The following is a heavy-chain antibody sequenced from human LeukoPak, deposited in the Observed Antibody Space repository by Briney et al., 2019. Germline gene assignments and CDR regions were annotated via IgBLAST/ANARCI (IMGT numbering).Heavy chain of an antibody. CDR2: IYHSGST. CDR3: ARDKRLVRAFDI. Sequence: KPSETLSLTCTVSGYSISSGYYWGWIRPPPGKGLEWIGSIYHSGSTYYNPSLRRRVTISVDTPKNQFSLKLSSVTAADTAVYYCARDKRLVRAFDIWGQGTMVTVSS. D-gene: IGHD6-6*01. J-gene: IGHJ3*02. CDR1: GYSISSGYY. V-gene: IGHV4-38-2*02.